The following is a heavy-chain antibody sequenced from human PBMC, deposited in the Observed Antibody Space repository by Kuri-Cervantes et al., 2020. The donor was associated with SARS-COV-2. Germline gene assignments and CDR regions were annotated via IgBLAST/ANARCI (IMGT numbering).Heavy chain of an antibody. CDR3: ARLIGDGYPRYSFDH. CDR1: GFTFDDYG. D-gene: IGHD5-24*01. J-gene: IGHJ4*02. Sequence: GESLKISCAASGFTFDDYGMSWVRQAPGKGLEWVSGINWNGGSTGYADSVKGRFTPSRDNARNSLYLQMNSLRAEDTAVYYCARLIGDGYPRYSFDHWGQGTLVTVSS. V-gene: IGHV3-20*04. CDR2: INWNGGST.